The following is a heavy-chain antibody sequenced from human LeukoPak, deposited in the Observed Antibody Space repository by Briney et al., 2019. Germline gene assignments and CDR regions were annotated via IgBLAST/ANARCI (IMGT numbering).Heavy chain of an antibody. D-gene: IGHD3-10*01. Sequence: ASVKVSCKASGGTFSSYTISWVRQAPGQGLEWMGRIIPILGIANYAQKFQGRVTITADKSTSTAYMELSSLRSEDTAVYYCARGRGFGELLMDYWGQGTLVTVSS. V-gene: IGHV1-69*02. J-gene: IGHJ4*02. CDR1: GGTFSSYT. CDR3: ARGRGFGELLMDY. CDR2: IIPILGIA.